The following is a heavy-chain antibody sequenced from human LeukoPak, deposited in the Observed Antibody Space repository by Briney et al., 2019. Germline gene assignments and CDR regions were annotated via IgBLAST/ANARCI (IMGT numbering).Heavy chain of an antibody. J-gene: IGHJ5*02. CDR1: GFTFDDYA. V-gene: IGHV3-9*01. D-gene: IGHD3-10*01. CDR3: AKDWYYGSGSPPLFDP. CDR2: INWNSGII. Sequence: GGSLTLSCAASGFTFDDYAMHWVRQAPGKGLEWVSGINWNSGIIGYADSVKGRFTVSRDNAKNALYLQMNSLRPEDTAFYYCAKDWYYGSGSPPLFDPWGQGTLVIVSS.